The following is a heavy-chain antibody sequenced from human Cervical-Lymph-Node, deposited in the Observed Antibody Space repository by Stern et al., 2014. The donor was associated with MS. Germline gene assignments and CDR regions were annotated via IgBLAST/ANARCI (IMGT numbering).Heavy chain of an antibody. J-gene: IGHJ6*02. D-gene: IGHD1-7*01. CDR1: GFSLSADGVG. CDR3: AHSFGSVSGTYSGMDV. Sequence: QITLKESGPSLVRPTQTVTVTCTVSGFSLSADGVGVGWIRQAPGNALEWRALIYWDDDDRYSQSLKNRLTIKKDTSKNQVVLTMTDMDPEDTGTYYCAHSFGSVSGTYSGMDVWGQGTTVTVS. V-gene: IGHV2-5*02. CDR2: IYWDDDD.